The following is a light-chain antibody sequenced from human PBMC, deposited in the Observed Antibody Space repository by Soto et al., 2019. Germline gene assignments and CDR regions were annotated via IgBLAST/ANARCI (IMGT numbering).Light chain of an antibody. V-gene: IGKV1-27*01. Sequence: DIPMTQSPSSLSASVGDRVTITCRASQGISNSLAWYQQKPGKVPKVLIYDASTLHSGVPSRFSGSGSGTDFTLTIDNFQPEDAATYFCQMYFTAPETFGQGTRVEV. CDR1: QGISNS. J-gene: IGKJ1*01. CDR3: QMYFTAPET. CDR2: DAS.